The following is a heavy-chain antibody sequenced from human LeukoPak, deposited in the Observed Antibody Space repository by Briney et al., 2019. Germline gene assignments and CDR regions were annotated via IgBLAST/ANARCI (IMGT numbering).Heavy chain of an antibody. CDR1: GFIFTSYW. V-gene: IGHV3-7*03. J-gene: IGHJ4*02. CDR2: IKQDGSEI. Sequence: GSLRLSCAASGFIFTSYWISWVRQAPGKGLEGVANIKQDGSEIYYVDSVKGRFTISKDNAKNSLSLQMNSLRAEDTAVYYCARQAATMGRFYFDYWGQGTLVTVSS. CDR3: ARQAATMGRFYFDY. D-gene: IGHD5-24*01.